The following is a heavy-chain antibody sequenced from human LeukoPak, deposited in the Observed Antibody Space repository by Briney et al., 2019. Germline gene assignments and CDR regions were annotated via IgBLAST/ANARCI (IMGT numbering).Heavy chain of an antibody. Sequence: GGPLRLSCTVSGFSVSTSGMSWVRQSPGKGLEWVALLSYDDTRRSFADSVKGRFTISRDNSKNTLYLQMNSLRAEDTAVYYCARDRVAKMIAQYFHLGVWGPGTTVTVSS. J-gene: IGHJ6*02. V-gene: IGHV3-33*08. CDR2: LSYDDTRR. CDR1: GFSVSTSG. D-gene: IGHD2/OR15-2a*01. CDR3: ARDRVAKMIAQYFHLGV.